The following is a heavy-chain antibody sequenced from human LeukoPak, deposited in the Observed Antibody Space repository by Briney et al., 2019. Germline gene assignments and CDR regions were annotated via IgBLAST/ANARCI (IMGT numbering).Heavy chain of an antibody. CDR3: TREIAVAGTTFDY. J-gene: IGHJ4*02. V-gene: IGHV1-46*01. CDR2: INPSGGST. CDR1: VYTFTSHY. Sequence: ASVKVSCKSSVYTFTSHYMHWVRPAPGQRLEWMGAINPSGGSTNYAQKFQGRVTMTRDTSTSTVYMELSSLISDDTAVYYCTREIAVAGTTFDYWGQGILVTVSS. D-gene: IGHD6-19*01.